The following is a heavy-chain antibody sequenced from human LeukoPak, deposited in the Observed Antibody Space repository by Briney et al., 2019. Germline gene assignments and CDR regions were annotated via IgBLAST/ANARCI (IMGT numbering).Heavy chain of an antibody. J-gene: IGHJ3*02. CDR2: ITSSGNYK. Sequence: GGSLRLSCAASGFTVSNNYMSWVRQAPGKGLEWVSSITSSGNYKYYGDPVKGRFTISRDNAKNSLYLEMNSLRVEDTAVYYCARVDHTEAFETWGQGTVVTVS. CDR1: GFTVSNNY. D-gene: IGHD1-14*01. CDR3: ARVDHTEAFET. V-gene: IGHV3-21*01.